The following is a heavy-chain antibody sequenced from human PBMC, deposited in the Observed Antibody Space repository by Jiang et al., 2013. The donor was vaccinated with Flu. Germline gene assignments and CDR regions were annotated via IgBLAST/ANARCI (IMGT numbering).Heavy chain of an antibody. CDR1: GFSLSTSGVS. CDR3: AHSLWYDSSGSYSGIRFDY. D-gene: IGHD3-22*01. V-gene: IGHV2-5*02. J-gene: IGHJ4*02. CDR2: IYWDGDK. Sequence: KPTQTLTLTCTFSGFSLSTSGVSVGWLRQPPGKALEWLALIYWDGDKFYSPSLRSRLTITKDTSKNQVVLRMTNMDPVDTATYYCAHSLWYDSSGSYSGIRFDYWGQGILVTVSS.